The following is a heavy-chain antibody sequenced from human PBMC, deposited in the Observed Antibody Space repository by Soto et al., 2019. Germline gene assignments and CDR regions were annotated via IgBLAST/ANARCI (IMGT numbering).Heavy chain of an antibody. D-gene: IGHD3-10*01. J-gene: IGHJ4*02. Sequence: HPGGSLRISCAASVFPFSSYGMSWVRQAPGKGLEWVSGISGSAGSTYYADSVKGRFTISRDNSKNTLYLQMNSLRAEDTAVYYCAKKVNSGSGSQFFDYWGQGTLVTVS. CDR1: VFPFSSYG. CDR2: ISGSAGST. V-gene: IGHV3-23*01. CDR3: AKKVNSGSGSQFFDY.